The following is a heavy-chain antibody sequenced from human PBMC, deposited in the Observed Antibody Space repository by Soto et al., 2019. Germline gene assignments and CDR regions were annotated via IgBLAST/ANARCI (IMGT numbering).Heavy chain of an antibody. CDR1: GYTFTSYG. CDR2: ISAYNGNT. D-gene: IGHD3-3*01. J-gene: IGHJ6*03. CDR3: ARVKEGGGGDFWSGYYSGRKYYYYYYMDV. V-gene: IGHV1-18*01. Sequence: ASVKVSCKASGYTFTSYGISWVRQAPGQGLEWMGWISAYNGNTNYAQKLQGRVTMTTDTSTSTAYMELRSLRSDDTAVYYCARVKEGGGGDFWSGYYSGRKYYYYYYMDVWGKGTTVTVSS.